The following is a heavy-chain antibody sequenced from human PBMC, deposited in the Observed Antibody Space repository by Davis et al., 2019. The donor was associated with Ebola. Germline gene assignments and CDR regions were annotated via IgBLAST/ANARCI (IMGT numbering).Heavy chain of an antibody. CDR1: GGSISSSSYY. Sequence: GSLRLSCTVSGGSISSSSYYWGWIRQPPGKGLEWIGSIYYSGSTYYNPSLKSRVTISVDTSKNQFSLKLSSVTAADTAVYYCARGLGDNWNDVIYYYYGMDVWGKGTTVTVSS. J-gene: IGHJ6*04. CDR2: IYYSGST. CDR3: ARGLGDNWNDVIYYYYGMDV. D-gene: IGHD1-20*01. V-gene: IGHV4-39*01.